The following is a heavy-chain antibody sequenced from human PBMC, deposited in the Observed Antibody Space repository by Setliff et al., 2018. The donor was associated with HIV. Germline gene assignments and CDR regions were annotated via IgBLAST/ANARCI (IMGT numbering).Heavy chain of an antibody. V-gene: IGHV3-30*02. CDR1: GFTFSSYG. J-gene: IGHJ3*02. D-gene: IGHD3-10*01. CDR3: ARDRGYPDSFNI. CDR2: IRYDGSNK. Sequence: SLRLSCAASGFTFSSYGMHWVRQAPGKGLEWVAFIRYDGSNKYYADSVKGRFTISRDNSKNTLYLQMNSLRAEDTAVYYCARDRGYPDSFNIWGQGTVVTVSS.